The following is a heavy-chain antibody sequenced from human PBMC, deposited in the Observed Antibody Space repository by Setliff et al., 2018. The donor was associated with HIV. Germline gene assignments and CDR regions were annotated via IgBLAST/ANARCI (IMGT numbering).Heavy chain of an antibody. CDR3: ARESGCSGGSCTYGYFDL. D-gene: IGHD2-15*01. V-gene: IGHV4-59*01. CDR1: GGSISSYY. CDR2: IYYSGST. Sequence: LSPTCTVSGGSISSYYWSWIRQPPGKGLEWVGYIYYSGSTIYNPSLKNRVTISADTSKNKFSLTLSSVTAADTAVYYCARESGCSGGSCTYGYFDLWGRGTLGTVSS. J-gene: IGHJ2*01.